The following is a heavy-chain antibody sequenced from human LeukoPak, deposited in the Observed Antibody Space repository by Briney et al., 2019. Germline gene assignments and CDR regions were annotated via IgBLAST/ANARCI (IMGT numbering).Heavy chain of an antibody. CDR3: AREVVRLHYGMDV. Sequence: GGSLKLSCAASGFTFSSYWMTWVRQAPGKGLEWVANIKQDGSEKYYVDSVKGRFTISRGNAKNSLYLQMNSLRAEDTAVYYCAREVVRLHYGMDVWGQGTTVTVSS. CDR1: GFTFSSYW. CDR2: IKQDGSEK. V-gene: IGHV3-7*01. D-gene: IGHD3-22*01. J-gene: IGHJ6*02.